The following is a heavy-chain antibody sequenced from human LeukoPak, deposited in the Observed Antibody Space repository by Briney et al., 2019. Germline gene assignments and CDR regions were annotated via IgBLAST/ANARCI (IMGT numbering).Heavy chain of an antibody. J-gene: IGHJ6*02. CDR2: ISHNGNVN. V-gene: IGHV3-7*03. D-gene: IGHD3-16*01. CDR3: ARGGGLDV. Sequence: GGSLRLSCAASGFTFSSYWMNWARQAPGKGLGWVASISHNGNVNYYVDSVKGRFTISRDNAKSSLYLQMSNLRAEDTAVYFCARGGGLDVWGQGATVTVSS. CDR1: GFTFSSYW.